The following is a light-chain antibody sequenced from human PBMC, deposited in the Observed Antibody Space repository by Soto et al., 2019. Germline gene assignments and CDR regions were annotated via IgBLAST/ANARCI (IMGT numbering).Light chain of an antibody. CDR2: YAS. V-gene: IGKV3-20*01. CDR1: QRVTNSY. Sequence: EIVLTQSPDTLSLSPGERATLSCRASQRVTNSYSAWYQQKPGQAPRLLIYYASSRATGIPDRLSGSGSGTDFTLTISRLEPEDFAVYYCQQYGSSYTFGQGTKLEIK. J-gene: IGKJ2*01. CDR3: QQYGSSYT.